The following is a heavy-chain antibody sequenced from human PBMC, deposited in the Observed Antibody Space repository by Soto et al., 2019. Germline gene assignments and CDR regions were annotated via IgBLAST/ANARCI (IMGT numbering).Heavy chain of an antibody. CDR1: GFIFENFG. Sequence: PGGSLRLSCAASGFIFENFGMSWVRQAPGKGLEWISSISGSGFKKYYADSMKGRFTISRDNSKSTVYLELNNLSAEDTAVYHCAKNQGVELVPLATVDWFDPWGQGSVVTVSS. D-gene: IGHD1-26*01. J-gene: IGHJ5*02. V-gene: IGHV3-23*01. CDR2: ISGSGFKK. CDR3: AKNQGVELVPLATVDWFDP.